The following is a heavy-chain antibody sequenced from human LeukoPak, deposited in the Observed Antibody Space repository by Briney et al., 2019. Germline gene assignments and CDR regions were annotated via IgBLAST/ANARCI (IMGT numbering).Heavy chain of an antibody. J-gene: IGHJ5*02. V-gene: IGHV1-18*01. CDR2: IRSNDGHT. CDR1: GYISTSYD. D-gene: IGHD6-13*01. CDR3: ARQQLVPNWFDP. Sequence: ASVKVSCKASGYISTSYDISWVRQAPGQGLEWMGWIRSNDGHTKYAQKFQGRVTMTMDTLTTTFYLELRSLTSDDTAMYYCARQQLVPNWFDPWGQGTLVTVSS.